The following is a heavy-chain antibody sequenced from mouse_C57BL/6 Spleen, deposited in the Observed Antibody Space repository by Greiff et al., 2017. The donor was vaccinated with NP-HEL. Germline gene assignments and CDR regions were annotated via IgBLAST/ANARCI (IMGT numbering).Heavy chain of an antibody. CDR3: ARYRSNHVYYSMDY. J-gene: IGHJ4*01. D-gene: IGHD2-5*01. CDR2: IRNKANGYTT. Sequence: EVKLVEPGGGLVQPGGSLSLSCAASGFTFTAYYMSWVRQPPGKALEWLGFIRNKANGYTTEYSASVKGRFTISKDNSHSIPYLQMNGLRAEDSAAYYCARYRSNHVYYSMDYWGQGTSVTVSS. CDR1: GFTFTAYY. V-gene: IGHV7-3*01.